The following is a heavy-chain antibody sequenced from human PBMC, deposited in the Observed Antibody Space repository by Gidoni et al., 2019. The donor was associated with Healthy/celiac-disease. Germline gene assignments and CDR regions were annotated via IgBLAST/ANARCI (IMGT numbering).Heavy chain of an antibody. CDR2: IYYSGST. CDR1: VGSISSSSYY. V-gene: IGHV4-39*01. Sequence: QLQLQESGPGLVKPSETLSLTCTVSVGSISSSSYYWGWIRQPPGKGLEWIGSIYYSGSTSYNPSLKSRVTISVDTSKNQFSLKLSSVTAADTAVYYCARCSGYYDHDYWGQGTLVTVSS. J-gene: IGHJ4*02. D-gene: IGHD3-22*01. CDR3: ARCSGYYDHDY.